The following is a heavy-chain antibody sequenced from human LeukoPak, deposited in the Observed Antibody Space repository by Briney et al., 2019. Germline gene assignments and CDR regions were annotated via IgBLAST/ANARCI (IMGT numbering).Heavy chain of an antibody. CDR1: GGSISSLY. V-gene: IGHV4-59*12. CDR3: ARGRGRYYDSSGLLFWDY. J-gene: IGHJ4*02. CDR2: MYHSGST. D-gene: IGHD3-22*01. Sequence: SETLSLTCTVSGGSISSLYWSWIRQPPGRGLEWIGNMYHSGSTMYNPSLKSRVTISVDTSKNQFSLKLSSVTAADTAVYYCARGRGRYYDSSGLLFWDYWGQGTLVTVSS.